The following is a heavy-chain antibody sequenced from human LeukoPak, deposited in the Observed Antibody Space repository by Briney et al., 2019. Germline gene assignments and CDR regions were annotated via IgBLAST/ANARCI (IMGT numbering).Heavy chain of an antibody. Sequence: ASVKVSCKASGYTFTSSDINWVRQATGQGLEWMGWINPKSGRTGYAKKFQARVSMTMNTSISTAYMEVSSLRFEDTAVYYCARGQSGLAAAGTYDYWGQGTLITVSS. J-gene: IGHJ4*02. V-gene: IGHV1-8*01. CDR1: GYTFTSSD. CDR3: ARGQSGLAAAGTYDY. CDR2: INPKSGRT. D-gene: IGHD6-13*01.